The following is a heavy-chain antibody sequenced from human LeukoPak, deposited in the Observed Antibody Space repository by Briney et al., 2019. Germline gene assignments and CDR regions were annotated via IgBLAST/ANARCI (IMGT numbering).Heavy chain of an antibody. V-gene: IGHV3-9*01. CDR1: GFTFDDYA. CDR3: AKASLRYDDSSGYYYD. CDR2: ISWNSGSI. Sequence: QSGGSLRLSCAASGFTFDDYAMHWVRQAPGKGLEWVSSISWNSGSIGYADSVKGRFTISRDNAKNSLYLQMNSLRAEDTALYYCAKASLRYDDSSGYYYDWGQGTLVTVSS. J-gene: IGHJ4*02. D-gene: IGHD3-22*01.